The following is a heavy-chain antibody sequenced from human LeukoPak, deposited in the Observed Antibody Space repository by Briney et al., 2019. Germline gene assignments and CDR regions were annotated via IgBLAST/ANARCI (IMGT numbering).Heavy chain of an antibody. D-gene: IGHD6-13*01. V-gene: IGHV1-69*05. CDR3: ASTREKSSSWGVWYYYYYMDV. CDR2: IIPIFGTA. CDR1: GGTFSSYA. Sequence: GASLKLSCKASGGTFSSYAISWVRQAPGQGLEWMGGIIPIFGTANYAQNFQGRVTITTDESTSTTYMELSSLRSEDTAVYYCASTREKSSSWGVWYYYYYMDVWGKGTTVTVSS. J-gene: IGHJ6*03.